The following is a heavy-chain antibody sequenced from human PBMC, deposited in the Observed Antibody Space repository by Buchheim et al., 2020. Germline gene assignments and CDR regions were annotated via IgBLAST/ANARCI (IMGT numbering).Heavy chain of an antibody. CDR3: AKAEEKIRISIFAAASCALDV. J-gene: IGHJ6*02. D-gene: IGHD3-3*01. CDR1: GFAFSTYA. Sequence: EGQLVESGGGLVQPGGSLRLSCAASGFAFSTYAMTWVRQAPGKGLEWVSSISASGDNKFYADSVKGRFTISRDKSKNTLSLHMNSLRAEDTAIYYCAKAEEKIRISIFAAASCALDVWGQGTT. V-gene: IGHV3-23*04. CDR2: ISASGDNK.